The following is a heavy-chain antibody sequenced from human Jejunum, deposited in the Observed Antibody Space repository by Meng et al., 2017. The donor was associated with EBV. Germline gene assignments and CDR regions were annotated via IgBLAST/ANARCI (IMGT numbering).Heavy chain of an antibody. D-gene: IGHD4-17*01. Sequence: QITWKESGPTLVKPTETLTLTCTVSGFSLSTSGVGVGWIRQPPGKALEWLAHIYWDENKRYSTSLRSRLSIMKDTSKSQVVLTMTNMDPVDTATYYCARRYGDYVRYFDSWGQGILVTVSS. CDR1: GFSLSTSGVG. V-gene: IGHV2-5*02. J-gene: IGHJ4*02. CDR3: ARRYGDYVRYFDS. CDR2: IYWDENK.